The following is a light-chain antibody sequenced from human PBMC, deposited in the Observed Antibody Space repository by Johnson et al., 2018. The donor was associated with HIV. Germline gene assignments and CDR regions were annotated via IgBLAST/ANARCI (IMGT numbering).Light chain of an antibody. CDR1: SSNIGINY. CDR3: ETWDSSLSGYYV. CDR2: DND. Sequence: QPVLTQPPSVSAAPGQKVTISCSGSSSNIGINYVSWFQQLPGTAPKLLIYDNDKRPSGIPDRFSGSKSGTSATLGITGLQTGDEADYYCETWDSSLSGYYVVGTGTKLTFL. V-gene: IGLV1-51*01. J-gene: IGLJ1*01.